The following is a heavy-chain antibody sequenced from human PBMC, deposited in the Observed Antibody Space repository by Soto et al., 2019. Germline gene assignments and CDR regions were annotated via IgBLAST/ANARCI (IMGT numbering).Heavy chain of an antibody. Sequence: QVQLVQSGAEVKKPGSSVKVSCEASGGTFSNYAISWVRRAPGQGLEWMGGIIPNFDTANYAQKFQGRDTFTGDESTSTAYMELSSLRSDYTALYYFSRDFYDTSAYPPDAALNYYFYVLDVWGQGTTVTVSS. CDR2: IIPNFDTA. CDR1: GGTFSNYA. J-gene: IGHJ6*02. V-gene: IGHV1-69*01. D-gene: IGHD3-22*01. CDR3: SRDFYDTSAYPPDAALNYYFYVLDV.